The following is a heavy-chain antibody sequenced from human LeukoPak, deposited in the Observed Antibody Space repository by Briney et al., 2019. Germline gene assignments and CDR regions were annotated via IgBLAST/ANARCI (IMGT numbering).Heavy chain of an antibody. CDR3: ATLVNYDILTGYYDNWFDP. CDR2: FDPEDGET. CDR1: GYTLTELS. Sequence: ASVKLSCKVSGYTLTELSMHWVRQAPGEGLEWMGGFDPEDGETIYAQKFQGRVTMTEDTSTDTDYMELSSLRSEDTAVYYCATLVNYDILTGYYDNWFDPWGQGTLVTVSS. V-gene: IGHV1-24*01. J-gene: IGHJ5*02. D-gene: IGHD3-9*01.